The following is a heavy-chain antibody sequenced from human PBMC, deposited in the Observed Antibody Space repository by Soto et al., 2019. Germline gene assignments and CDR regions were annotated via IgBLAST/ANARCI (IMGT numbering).Heavy chain of an antibody. V-gene: IGHV3-30*18. Sequence: GGSLRLSCTTSGFTFSDYWMTWVRQAPGKGLEWVALISKDGSSKYYADSMKGRFTISRDNSKNTLYLQMISLRAEDTAVYYCVKQPDYGGVDDHWGLGTLVTVSS. D-gene: IGHD4-17*01. CDR3: VKQPDYGGVDDH. J-gene: IGHJ4*02. CDR2: ISKDGSSK. CDR1: GFTFSDYW.